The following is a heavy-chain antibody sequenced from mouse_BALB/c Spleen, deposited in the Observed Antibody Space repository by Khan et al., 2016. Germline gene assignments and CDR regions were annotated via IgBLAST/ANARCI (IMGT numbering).Heavy chain of an antibody. D-gene: IGHD2-2*01. CDR3: ARMGGYFAY. Sequence: EVKLLESGGGLVQPGGSLKLSCAASGFDFSRYWMSWVRQAPGKGLEWIGEINPDSSTINYAPSLKDKFIISRDNAKNTLYLQMSKVRSEDTALYYCARMGGYFAYWGQGILVTVSA. V-gene: IGHV4-1*02. CDR1: GFDFSRYW. J-gene: IGHJ3*01. CDR2: INPDSSTI.